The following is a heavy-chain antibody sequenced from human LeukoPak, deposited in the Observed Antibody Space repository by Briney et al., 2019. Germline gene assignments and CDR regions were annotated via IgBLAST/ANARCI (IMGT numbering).Heavy chain of an antibody. Sequence: GGSLRLSCAASGFTFSSYSMNWVRQAPGKGLEWVSYISSSSSTIYYADSVKGRFTISRDNAKNSLYLQMNSLRAEDTAVYYCARVLHRRNYDSSVYYGYWGQGTLVTVSS. CDR2: ISSSSSTI. V-gene: IGHV3-48*01. J-gene: IGHJ4*02. CDR3: ARVLHRRNYDSSVYYGY. CDR1: GFTFSSYS. D-gene: IGHD3-22*01.